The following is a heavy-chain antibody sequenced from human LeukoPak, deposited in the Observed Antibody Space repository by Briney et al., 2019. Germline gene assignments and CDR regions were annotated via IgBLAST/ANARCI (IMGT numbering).Heavy chain of an antibody. Sequence: SETLSLTCAVYGGSFSGYYWSWIRQPPGKGLEWIGEINHSGSTNYNPSLKSRVSISVDTSKNQFSLKLSSVTAADTAVYYCARGRSYWGQGTLVTVSS. CDR2: INHSGST. V-gene: IGHV4-34*01. CDR1: GGSFSGYY. CDR3: ARGRSY. J-gene: IGHJ4*02.